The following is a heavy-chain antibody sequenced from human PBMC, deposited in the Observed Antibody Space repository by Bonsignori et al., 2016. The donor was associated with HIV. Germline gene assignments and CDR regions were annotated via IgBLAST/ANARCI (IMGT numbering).Heavy chain of an antibody. CDR3: ARGDYYGSGSYRNWFDP. D-gene: IGHD3-10*01. CDR2: IIPILDIT. J-gene: IGHJ5*02. Sequence: WVRQAPGQGLEWMGGIIPILDITNYAQKFQGRVTITADESTTTAYMELSSLRSEDTAVYYCARGDYYGSGSYRNWFDPWGQGTLVTVSS. V-gene: IGHV1-69*10.